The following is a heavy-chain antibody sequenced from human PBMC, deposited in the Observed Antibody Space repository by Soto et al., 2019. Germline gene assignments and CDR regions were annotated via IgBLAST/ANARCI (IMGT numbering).Heavy chain of an antibody. CDR2: IYWDGDR. Sequence: SGPTLVNPTQTLTLTCTFSGFSLSTGGMGVGWIRQPPGKALEWLALIYWDGDRRYRPSLMSRLTIAKDTSKNQVVLTMTNMDPVDTATYYCVHSRCGGDCLQSYSSHYYYGMDIWGQGTTVTVS. D-gene: IGHD2-21*02. J-gene: IGHJ6*02. V-gene: IGHV2-5*02. CDR1: GFSLSTGGMG. CDR3: VHSRCGGDCLQSYSSHYYYGMDI.